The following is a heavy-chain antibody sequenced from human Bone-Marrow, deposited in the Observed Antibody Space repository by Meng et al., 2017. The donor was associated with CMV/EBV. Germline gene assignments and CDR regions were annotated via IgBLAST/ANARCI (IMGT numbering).Heavy chain of an antibody. Sequence: ASVKVSCKASGYTFTSYDINWVRQATGQGLEWMGWMNPNSGNTGYAQKFQGRVTMTRNTSISTAYMELSSMRSEDTAVYYCARGTRRGSPRPFDYWGQGTLVTVSS. CDR2: MNPNSGNT. CDR1: GYTFTSYD. J-gene: IGHJ4*02. D-gene: IGHD3-10*01. V-gene: IGHV1-8*01. CDR3: ARGTRRGSPRPFDY.